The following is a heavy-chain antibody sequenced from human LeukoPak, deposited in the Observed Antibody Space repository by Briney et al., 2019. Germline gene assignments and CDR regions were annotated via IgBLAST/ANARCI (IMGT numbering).Heavy chain of an antibody. CDR2: IYPGGSDT. J-gene: IGHJ4*02. CDR1: GYSFTSYC. D-gene: IGHD1-26*01. Sequence: GESLKISCNGSGYSFTSYCIGWVRQMPGKDLEWMGIIYPGGSDTTYSPSFQGQRTISADNSISTAYLQWSSLKASDTAMYYCARSGSVGAKDYWGQGTLVTVCS. V-gene: IGHV5-51*01. CDR3: ARSGSVGAKDY.